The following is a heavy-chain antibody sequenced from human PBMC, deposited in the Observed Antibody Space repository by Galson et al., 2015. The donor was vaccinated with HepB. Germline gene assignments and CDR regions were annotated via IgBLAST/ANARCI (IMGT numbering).Heavy chain of an antibody. Sequence: SLRLSCAASGFTFSSYAMHWVRQAPGKGLEWVAVISYDGSNKYYADSVKGRFTISGDNSKNTLYLQMNSLRAEDTAVYYCARDGDLIAALYGMDVWGQGTTVTVSS. J-gene: IGHJ6*02. V-gene: IGHV3-30*04. D-gene: IGHD6-13*01. CDR1: GFTFSSYA. CDR3: ARDGDLIAALYGMDV. CDR2: ISYDGSNK.